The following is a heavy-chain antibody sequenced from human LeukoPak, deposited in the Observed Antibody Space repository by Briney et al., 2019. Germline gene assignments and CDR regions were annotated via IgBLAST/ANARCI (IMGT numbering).Heavy chain of an antibody. CDR3: ARPLQWLVKLTLNY. Sequence: ASVKVSCKASGGTFSSYAISWVRQAPGQGLEWMGWINPNSGGTNYAQKFQGRVTMTRDTSISTAYMELSRLRSDDTAVYYCARPLQWLVKLTLNYWGQGTLVTVSS. CDR2: INPNSGGT. V-gene: IGHV1-2*02. J-gene: IGHJ4*02. D-gene: IGHD6-19*01. CDR1: GGTFSSYA.